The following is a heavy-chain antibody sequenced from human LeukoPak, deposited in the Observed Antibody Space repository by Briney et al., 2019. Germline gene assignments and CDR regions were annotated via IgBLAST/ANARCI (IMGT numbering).Heavy chain of an antibody. CDR3: AREPRDSSGYYSPG. J-gene: IGHJ4*02. CDR2: LNVDGSET. CDR1: GFPFSDHW. Sequence: GGSLRLSCAASGFPFSDHWMNWVRQAPGKGLEWVANLNVDGSETYYVDSVKGRFTISRDNAKNTLYLQMNSLRAEDTAVYYCAREPRDSSGYYSPGWGQGTLVTVSS. V-gene: IGHV3-7*01. D-gene: IGHD3-22*01.